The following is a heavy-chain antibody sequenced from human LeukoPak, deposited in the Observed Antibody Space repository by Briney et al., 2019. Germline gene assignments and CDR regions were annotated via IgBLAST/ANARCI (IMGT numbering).Heavy chain of an antibody. Sequence: LVKVSCKASGGTFSSYAISWVRQAPGQGLEWMGGIIPIFGTANYAQKFQGRVTITTDESTSTAYMELSSLRSEDTAVYYCARDRSCSSTSCLGAFDIWAKGQWSPSLQ. D-gene: IGHD2-2*01. CDR1: GGTFSSYA. CDR2: IIPIFGTA. J-gene: IGHJ3*02. CDR3: ARDRSCSSTSCLGAFDI. V-gene: IGHV1-69*05.